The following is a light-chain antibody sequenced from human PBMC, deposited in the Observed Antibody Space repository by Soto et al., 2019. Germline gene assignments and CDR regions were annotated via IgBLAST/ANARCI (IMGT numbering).Light chain of an antibody. CDR1: SSNIGSNY. Sequence: QSVLTQSPSASGTPGQRVTISCSGSSSNIGSNYVYWYQQLPGTAPKHLIYRNNQRPSGVPDRFSGSKSGTSASLAISGLRSEDEADYYCAAWDDSLSGRGVFGTGTKVTVL. CDR3: AAWDDSLSGRGV. J-gene: IGLJ1*01. V-gene: IGLV1-47*01. CDR2: RNN.